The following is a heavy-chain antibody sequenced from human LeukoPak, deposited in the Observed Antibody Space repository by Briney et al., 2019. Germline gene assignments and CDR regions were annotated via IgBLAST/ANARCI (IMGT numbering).Heavy chain of an antibody. CDR2: INHSGST. Sequence: SETLSLTCAVYGGSFSGYYWSWIRQPPGKGLGWIGEINHSGSTNYNPSLKSRVTISVDTSKNQFSLKLSSVTAADTAVYYCARGGGIAAPGVWFDPWGQGTLVTVSS. CDR3: ARGGGIAAPGVWFDP. D-gene: IGHD6-6*01. V-gene: IGHV4-34*01. J-gene: IGHJ5*02. CDR1: GGSFSGYY.